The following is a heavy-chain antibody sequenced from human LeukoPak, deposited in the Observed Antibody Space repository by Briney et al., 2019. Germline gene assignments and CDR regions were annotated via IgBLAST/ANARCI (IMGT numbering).Heavy chain of an antibody. V-gene: IGHV3-11*04. D-gene: IGHD3-10*01. Sequence: GDSLRLSCAASGFTVSNSYMSWVRQAPGKGLEWVSYISSSGSTIYYADSVKGRFTISRDNAKNSLYLQMNSLRAEDTAVYYCARASINGDYWGQGTLVTVSS. J-gene: IGHJ4*02. CDR2: ISSSGSTI. CDR3: ARASINGDY. CDR1: GFTVSNSY.